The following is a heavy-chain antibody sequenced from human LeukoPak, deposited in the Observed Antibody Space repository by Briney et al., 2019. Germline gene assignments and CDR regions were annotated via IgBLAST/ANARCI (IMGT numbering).Heavy chain of an antibody. V-gene: IGHV4-30-2*01. D-gene: IGHD5-12*01. J-gene: IGHJ4*02. CDR2: INHSGST. CDR1: GGSISSGGYS. Sequence: SQTLSLTCAVSGGSISSGGYSLSWIRQATGKGLEWIGEINHSGSTNYNPSLKSRVTISVDTSKNQFSLKLSSVTAADTAVYYCARGVARKNLGYWGQGTLVTVSS. CDR3: ARGVARKNLGY.